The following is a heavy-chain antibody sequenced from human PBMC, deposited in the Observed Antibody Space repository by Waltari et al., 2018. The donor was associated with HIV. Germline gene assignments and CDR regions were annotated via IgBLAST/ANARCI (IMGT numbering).Heavy chain of an antibody. Sequence: QVQLVQSGAEMKKPGASVKVSCKASGYSFIAYYIHWVRQAPGQGLEWMGRINPNNAGTNYPQNFQGRVTMTRDTSINTVDMELIRLRPDDTAVYYCARVALPAAIHYGMDAWGQGTTVTVSS. CDR1: GYSFIAYY. CDR2: INPNNAGT. V-gene: IGHV1-2*06. D-gene: IGHD2-2*01. J-gene: IGHJ6*02. CDR3: ARVALPAAIHYGMDA.